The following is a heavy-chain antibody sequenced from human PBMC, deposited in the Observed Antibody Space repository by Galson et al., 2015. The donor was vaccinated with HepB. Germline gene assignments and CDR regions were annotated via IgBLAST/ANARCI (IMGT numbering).Heavy chain of an antibody. CDR3: AKDPAINGRFDY. V-gene: IGHV3-23*01. J-gene: IGHJ4*02. CDR1: GFTFSSYA. D-gene: IGHD2-8*01. CDR2: ISGSGYAT. Sequence: SLRLSCAASGFTFSSYAMSWVRQAPGKGLEWVSAISGSGYATYYADSVKGRFTISRDNSKNTLYLQMNRLRAEDTAVYYCAKDPAINGRFDYWGQGTLVTVSS.